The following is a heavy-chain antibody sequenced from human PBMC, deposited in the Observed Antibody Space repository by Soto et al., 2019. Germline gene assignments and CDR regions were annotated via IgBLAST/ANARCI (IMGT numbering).Heavy chain of an antibody. J-gene: IGHJ5*02. CDR1: GYTFSDYY. CDR2: IDTSGTKI. D-gene: IGHD1-7*01. V-gene: IGHV3-11*04. CDR3: ARDYVGTTGWFDP. Sequence: GGSLRLSCAASGYTFSDYYMSWIRQAPGKGLEWISYIDTSGTKIYYADSVKGRFTISRDNAKNSLYLQMNSLRAEDTAVYYCARDYVGTTGWFDPWGQGTLVTVS.